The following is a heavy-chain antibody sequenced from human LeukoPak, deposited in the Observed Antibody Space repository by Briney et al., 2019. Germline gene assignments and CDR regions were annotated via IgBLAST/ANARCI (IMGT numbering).Heavy chain of an antibody. Sequence: PGGSLRLSRAASGFTFSDYEMNWIRQAPGKGLEWISYISNSGSTQYYADSVKGRFTISRDNAKNSVYLQLNSLRAEDTALYYCAAVIDYWGRGTLVTVSS. CDR2: ISNSGSTQ. V-gene: IGHV3-48*03. CDR1: GFTFSDYE. J-gene: IGHJ4*02. CDR3: AAVIDY.